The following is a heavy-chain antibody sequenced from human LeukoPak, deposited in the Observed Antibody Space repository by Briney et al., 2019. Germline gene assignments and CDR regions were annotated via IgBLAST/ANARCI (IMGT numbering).Heavy chain of an antibody. V-gene: IGHV4-39*07. CDR1: GGSISSSSYY. CDR3: ARALIVVVPASFDP. J-gene: IGHJ5*02. Sequence: SETLSLTCTVSGGSISSSSYYWGWIRQPPGKGLEWIGSIYYSGSTYYNPSLKSRVTISVDTFKNQFSLKLSSVTAADTAVYYCARALIVVVPASFDPWGQGTLVTVSS. CDR2: IYYSGST. D-gene: IGHD2-2*01.